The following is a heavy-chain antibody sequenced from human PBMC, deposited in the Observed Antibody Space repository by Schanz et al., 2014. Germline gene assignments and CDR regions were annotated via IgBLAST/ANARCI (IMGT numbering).Heavy chain of an antibody. CDR1: GFAFDTYW. D-gene: IGHD3-16*02. J-gene: IGHJ4*02. CDR3: AKYRYSVFDFDY. V-gene: IGHV3-23*04. Sequence: EVQLVESGGGLVQPGGSLRLSCAASGFAFDTYWMSWVRQAPGKGLEWVSAISGSGVITYYEDSVKGRFTISRDNSKNTLYLQMNSLRAEDTAIYYCAKYRYSVFDFDYWGQGTLVTVSS. CDR2: ISGSGVIT.